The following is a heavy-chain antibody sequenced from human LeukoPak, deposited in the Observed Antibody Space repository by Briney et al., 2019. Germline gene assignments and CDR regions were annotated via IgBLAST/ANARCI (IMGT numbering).Heavy chain of an antibody. CDR2: IYYSGST. D-gene: IGHD3-10*01. CDR1: GGYLSGYY. CDR3: ANTKRRGEIDY. J-gene: IGHJ4*02. V-gene: IGHV4-59*12. Sequence: KPSETLSLTCSVSGGYLSGYYWNWIRQPPGKGLEWIGYIYYSGSTYYNPSLKSRVTISVDTSKNQFSLKLSSVTAADTAVYYCANTKRRGEIDYWGQGTLVTVSS.